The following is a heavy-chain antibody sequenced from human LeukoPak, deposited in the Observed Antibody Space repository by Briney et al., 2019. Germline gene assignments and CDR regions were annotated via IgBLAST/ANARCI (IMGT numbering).Heavy chain of an antibody. Sequence: GGSLRLSCAASGFTFSSYNMNWVRRPPGKGLEGVSSITSSSSYMFYADSVRGRFTISRDNAENSLYLQMNSLRDEDTAVYYCARDPYSGGYGAYYYYYMDVWGKGTTVPVSS. CDR2: ITSSSSYM. J-gene: IGHJ6*03. CDR3: ARDPYSGGYGAYYYYYMDV. CDR1: GFTFSSYN. D-gene: IGHD6-19*01. V-gene: IGHV3-21*01.